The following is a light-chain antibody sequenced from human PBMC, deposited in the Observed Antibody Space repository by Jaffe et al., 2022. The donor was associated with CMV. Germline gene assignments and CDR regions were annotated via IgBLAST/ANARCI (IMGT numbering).Light chain of an antibody. CDR1: QSVSSSF. Sequence: EIVLTQSPGTLSLSPGERATLSCRASQSVSSSFLSWYQQKGGQAPRLLIFAASSRATGIPDRFSGSGSGTDFTLTISRLEPEDFAVYYCQQYGSSPTFGQGTKVEIK. CDR2: AAS. V-gene: IGKV3-20*01. CDR3: QQYGSSPT. J-gene: IGKJ1*01.